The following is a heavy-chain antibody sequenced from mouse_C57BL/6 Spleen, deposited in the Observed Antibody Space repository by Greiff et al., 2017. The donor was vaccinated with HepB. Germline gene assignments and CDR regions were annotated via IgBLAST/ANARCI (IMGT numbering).Heavy chain of an antibody. CDR1: GYTFTSYW. CDR3: ASPSNGFAY. CDR2: IDPSDSYT. V-gene: IGHV1-50*01. J-gene: IGHJ3*01. D-gene: IGHD2-10*02. Sequence: QVPLQQSGAELVKPGASVKLSCKASGYTFTSYWMQWVKQRPGQGLEWIGEIDPSDSYTNYNQKFKGKATLTVDTSSSTAYMQLSSLTSEDSAVYYCASPSNGFAYWGQGTLVTVSA.